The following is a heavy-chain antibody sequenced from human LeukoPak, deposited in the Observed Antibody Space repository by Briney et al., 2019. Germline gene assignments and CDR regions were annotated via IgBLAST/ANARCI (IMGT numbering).Heavy chain of an antibody. Sequence: RPSETLSLTCTVSGYSISSGYYWGWIRQPPGKGLEWIGSIYHSGSTYYNPSLKSRVTISVDTSKNQFSLKLSSVTAADTAVYYCARSIRGYQLAFDYWGQGTLVTVSS. CDR3: ARSIRGYQLAFDY. D-gene: IGHD2-2*01. CDR2: IYHSGST. J-gene: IGHJ4*02. V-gene: IGHV4-38-2*02. CDR1: GYSISSGYY.